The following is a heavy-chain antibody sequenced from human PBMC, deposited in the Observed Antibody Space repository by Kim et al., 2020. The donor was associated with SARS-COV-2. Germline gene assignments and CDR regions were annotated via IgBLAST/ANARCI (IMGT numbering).Heavy chain of an antibody. J-gene: IGHJ6*02. V-gene: IGHV3-23*01. Sequence: ATSRKDRFTLSRDNSKNTLYLHMNSLGAEDTAVYFCAKFQGYYYYYGRDVWGQGTTVTVSS. CDR3: AKFQGYYYYYGRDV.